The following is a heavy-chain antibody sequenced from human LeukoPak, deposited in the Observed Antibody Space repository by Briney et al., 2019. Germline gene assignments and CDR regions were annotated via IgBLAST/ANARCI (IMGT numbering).Heavy chain of an antibody. CDR1: RFTFSSYA. Sequence: GGSLRLSCAASRFTFSSYAMSWVRQAPGKGLEWVSAISGSGGSTYYADSVKGRFTISRDNSKNTLYLQMNSLRAEDTAVYYCAESPTGYSSGWYVYWGQGTLVTVSS. J-gene: IGHJ4*02. D-gene: IGHD6-19*01. V-gene: IGHV3-23*01. CDR3: AESPTGYSSGWYVY. CDR2: ISGSGGST.